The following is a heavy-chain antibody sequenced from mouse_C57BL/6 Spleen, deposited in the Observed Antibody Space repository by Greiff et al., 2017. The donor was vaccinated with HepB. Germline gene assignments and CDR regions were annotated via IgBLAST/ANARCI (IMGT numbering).Heavy chain of an antibody. CDR2: IHPNSGST. J-gene: IGHJ1*03. D-gene: IGHD1-1*01. CDR3: ALSSGDFDV. V-gene: IGHV1-64*01. Sequence: QVQLQQPGAELVKPGASVKLSCKASGYTFTSYWMHWVKQRPGQGLEWIGMIHPNSGSTNYNEKFKSKATLTVDKSSSTAYMQRISLTSEDSAVYYCALSSGDFDVWGTGTTVTVSS. CDR1: GYTFTSYW.